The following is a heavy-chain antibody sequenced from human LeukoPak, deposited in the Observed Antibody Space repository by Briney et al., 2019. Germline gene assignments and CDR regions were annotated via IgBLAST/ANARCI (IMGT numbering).Heavy chain of an antibody. CDR1: GGSISSSRSY. J-gene: IGHJ5*02. CDR2: IYYNGDT. Sequence: PSETLSLTCSVSGGSISSSRSYWGWIRQTPGKGLEWVGSIYYNGDTYYNLSFKSRVSMSVDTAKNQISLILTSVTAADTAVYYCSREGYSCPNWFDTWGQGTLVTVSS. CDR3: SREGYSCPNWFDT. D-gene: IGHD4-11*01. V-gene: IGHV4-39*07.